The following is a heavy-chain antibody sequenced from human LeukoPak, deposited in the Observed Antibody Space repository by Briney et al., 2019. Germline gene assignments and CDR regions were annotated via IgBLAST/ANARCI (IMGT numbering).Heavy chain of an antibody. J-gene: IGHJ4*02. V-gene: IGHV3-53*01. CDR3: AKSRVVVPAAFDY. Sequence: GGSLRLSCAASGFTVSSNYMSWVRRAPGKGLEWVSVIYSGGSTYYADSVKGRFTISRDNSKNTLYLQMNSLRAEDTAVYYCAKSRVVVPAAFDYWGQGTLVTVSS. CDR2: IYSGGST. D-gene: IGHD2-2*01. CDR1: GFTVSSNY.